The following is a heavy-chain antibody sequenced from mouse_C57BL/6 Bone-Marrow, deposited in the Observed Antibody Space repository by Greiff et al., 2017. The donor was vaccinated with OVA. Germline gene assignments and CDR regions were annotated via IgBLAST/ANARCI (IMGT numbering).Heavy chain of an antibody. CDR3: TRGYSACWYFDV. CDR1: GYTFTDYE. Sequence: QVQLQQSGAELVRPGASVTLSCKASGYTFTDYEMHWVKQTPVHGLEWIGAIDPETGGTAYNQKFKGKAILTADKSSSTAYMELRSLSSEDSAVYYCTRGYSACWYFDVWGTGTTVTVSS. CDR2: IDPETGGT. D-gene: IGHD2-12*01. J-gene: IGHJ1*03. V-gene: IGHV1-15*01.